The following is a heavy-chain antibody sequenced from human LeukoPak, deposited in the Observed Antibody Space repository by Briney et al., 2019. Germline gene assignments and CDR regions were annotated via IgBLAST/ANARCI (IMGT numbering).Heavy chain of an antibody. J-gene: IGHJ4*02. CDR2: FYPSCSDP. V-gene: IGHV5-51*01. CDR3: ARHHSPAWFGY. D-gene: IGHD6-13*01. CDR1: GYTFSTYP. Sequence: GESLKISCWRSGYTFSTYPIAWVRQGPGKGLEWMGSFYPSCSDPTYSASFQGQVTFSVDKSISTADLEWGSLKGPDTATNYRARHHSPAWFGYWGQGTLITVS.